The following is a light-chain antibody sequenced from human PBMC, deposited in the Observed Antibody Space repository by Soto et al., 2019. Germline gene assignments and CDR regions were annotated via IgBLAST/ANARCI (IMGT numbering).Light chain of an antibody. CDR2: EVS. Sequence: QAVLTQPPSASGSPGQSVTISCTGTSSDVGGYNYVSWYQQHSGEAPKLMIYEVSKRPSGVPDRFSGSKSGNTASLTVSGLQAEDEADYYCSSYAGSISWVFGGGTKLTVL. CDR3: SSYAGSISWV. CDR1: SSDVGGYNY. V-gene: IGLV2-8*01. J-gene: IGLJ3*02.